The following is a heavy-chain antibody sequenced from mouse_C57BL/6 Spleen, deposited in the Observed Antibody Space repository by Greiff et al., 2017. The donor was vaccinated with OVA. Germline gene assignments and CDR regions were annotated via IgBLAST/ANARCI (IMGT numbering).Heavy chain of an antibody. V-gene: IGHV1-61*01. Sequence: QVQLQQPGAELVRPESSVKLSCKASGYTFTSYWMDWVKQRPGQGLEWIGNIYPSDSETHYNQKFKDKATLTVDKSSSTAYMQLSSLTSEDSAVYYCARTMRDYYAMDYWGQGTSVTVSS. J-gene: IGHJ4*01. CDR2: IYPSDSET. CDR1: GYTFTSYW. CDR3: ARTMRDYYAMDY.